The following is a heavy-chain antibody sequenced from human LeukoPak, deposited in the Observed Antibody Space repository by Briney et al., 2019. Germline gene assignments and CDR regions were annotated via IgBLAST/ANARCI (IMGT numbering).Heavy chain of an antibody. CDR1: GYSFTTYW. Sequence: GESLKISCKGSGYSFTTYWIAWVRQMPGKGLEWMGVIYSGDSDTRYSPSFQGQVTLSADKSISTAYLQWSSLKASDTAIYYCARALVGAATLSYWGQGTLVTVSS. CDR3: ARALVGAATLSY. CDR2: IYSGDSDT. J-gene: IGHJ4*02. D-gene: IGHD1-26*01. V-gene: IGHV5-51*01.